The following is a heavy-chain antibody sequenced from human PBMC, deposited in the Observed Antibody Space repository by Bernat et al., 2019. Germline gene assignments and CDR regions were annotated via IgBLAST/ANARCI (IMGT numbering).Heavy chain of an antibody. CDR2: IYYSGST. Sequence: QLQLQESGPGLVKPSETLSLTCTVSGGSISSSSYYWGWIHQPPGKGLEWIGSIYYSGSTYYNPSLKSRVTISVDTSKNQFSLKLSSVTAADTAVYYCARHFASGSYYNYYYGMDVWGQGTTVTVSS. D-gene: IGHD1-26*01. J-gene: IGHJ6*02. V-gene: IGHV4-39*01. CDR3: ARHFASGSYYNYYYGMDV. CDR1: GGSISSSSYY.